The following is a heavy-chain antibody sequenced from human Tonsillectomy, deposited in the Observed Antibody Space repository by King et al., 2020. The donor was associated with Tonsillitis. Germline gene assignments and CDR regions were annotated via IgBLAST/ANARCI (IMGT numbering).Heavy chain of an antibody. CDR2: IWYDGSNK. CDR1: GFTFSGYG. D-gene: IGHD1-26*01. V-gene: IGHV3-33*01. CDR3: ARDRWEQDAFDI. J-gene: IGHJ3*02. Sequence: VQLVESGGGVVQPGRSLRLSCAASGFTFSGYGMHWVRQAPGKGLEWVAVIWYDGSNKYYADSVKGRFTISRDNSKNTLYLQMNSLRAEDTAVYYCARDRWEQDAFDIWGQGTMVTVSS.